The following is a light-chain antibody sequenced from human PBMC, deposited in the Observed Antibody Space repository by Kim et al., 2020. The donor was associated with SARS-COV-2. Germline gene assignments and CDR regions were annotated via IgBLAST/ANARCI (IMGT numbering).Light chain of an antibody. CDR3: QAWDSSTYV. V-gene: IGLV3-1*01. Sequence: VSPGQTASITCSGDKLGDKYACWYQQKPGKSPVLVIYQDSKRPSGIPERFSGSNSGNTATLTISGTQAMDEADYYCQAWDSSTYVFGTGTKVTVL. CDR2: QDS. J-gene: IGLJ1*01. CDR1: KLGDKY.